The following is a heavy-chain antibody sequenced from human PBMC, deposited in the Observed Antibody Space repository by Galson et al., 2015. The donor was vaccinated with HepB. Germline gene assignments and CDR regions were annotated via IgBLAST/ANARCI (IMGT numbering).Heavy chain of an antibody. D-gene: IGHD2-2*01. Sequence: SLRLSCAASGFTFSSYGMHWVRQAPGKGLEWVAVISYDGSNKHYADSVKGRFTISRDNSKNTLYLQMNSLRAEDTAVYYCAKDGHDIVVVPAAAPYYYYMDVWGKGTTVTVSS. CDR3: AKDGHDIVVVPAAAPYYYYMDV. CDR2: ISYDGSNK. J-gene: IGHJ6*03. CDR1: GFTFSSYG. V-gene: IGHV3-30*18.